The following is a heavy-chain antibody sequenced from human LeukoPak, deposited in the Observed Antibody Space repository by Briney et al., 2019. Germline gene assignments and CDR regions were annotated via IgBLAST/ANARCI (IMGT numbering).Heavy chain of an antibody. CDR3: ARSDWFRGEETPT. J-gene: IGHJ5*02. Sequence: SETLSLTCAVYIDSFSNYHWNWIRQTPAKGMEWIGEVNESGGTNISPSLRSRVTISVDTSKNQFSLKLNSVTAADTAVYYCARSDWFRGEETPTWGQRTLVTVSS. V-gene: IGHV4-34*01. CDR2: VNESGGT. CDR1: IDSFSNYH. D-gene: IGHD3-9*01.